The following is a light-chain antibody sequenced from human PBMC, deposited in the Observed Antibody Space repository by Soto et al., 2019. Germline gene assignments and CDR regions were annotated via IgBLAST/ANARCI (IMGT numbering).Light chain of an antibody. CDR2: EVT. CDR1: SSDVGGYNY. J-gene: IGLJ3*02. Sequence: QSVLTKPASVSGSPGQSITISCTGTSSDVGGYNYVSWYQQHPGKAPKLMIYEVTNRPSGVSHRFSGSKSGNSASLTISGLQAEDEADYYCCSYRSGTTWVFGGGTKVTVL. CDR3: CSYRSGTTWV. V-gene: IGLV2-14*01.